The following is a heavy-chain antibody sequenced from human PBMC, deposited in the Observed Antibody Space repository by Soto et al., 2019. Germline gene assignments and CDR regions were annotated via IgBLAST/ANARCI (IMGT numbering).Heavy chain of an antibody. Sequence: SQRESCAPSEVPISSYNMSWVRQTHGQGLEWVSSISSTRGYTYYADSVKGRFTISRDNTRNSVLLQMNSLRAEDTGVYYCARDPNWGWGGAYDAFDVWGQGPMVTVSS. J-gene: IGHJ3*01. CDR1: EVPISSYN. V-gene: IGHV3-21*03. CDR3: ARDPNWGWGGAYDAFDV. CDR2: ISSTRGYT. D-gene: IGHD7-27*01.